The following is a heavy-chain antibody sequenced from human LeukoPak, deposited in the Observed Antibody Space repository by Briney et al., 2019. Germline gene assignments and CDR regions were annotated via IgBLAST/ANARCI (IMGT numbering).Heavy chain of an antibody. Sequence: PGRSLRLSCAAFGFTFSSYGMHWVRQAPGKGLEWVAVIWYDGSNKYYADSVKGRFTISRDNSKNTLYLQMNSLRAEDTAVYYCARDLYCGGDCSYFDYWGQGTLVTVSS. D-gene: IGHD2-21*02. J-gene: IGHJ4*02. CDR3: ARDLYCGGDCSYFDY. CDR1: GFTFSSYG. CDR2: IWYDGSNK. V-gene: IGHV3-33*01.